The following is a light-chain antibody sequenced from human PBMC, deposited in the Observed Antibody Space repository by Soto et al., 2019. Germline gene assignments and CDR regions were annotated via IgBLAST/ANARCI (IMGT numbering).Light chain of an antibody. CDR2: AAS. CDR1: QTISTY. J-gene: IGKJ2*01. CDR3: QQSHGIPYT. Sequence: DIQMTQSPSSLSASVGDRVNITCRARQTISTYLNWYQQEPGKAPKLLIYAASSLQSGVPSRFSGSGSGTDFTLTISSLQPEDFAAYYCQQSHGIPYTFGQGTKLEIK. V-gene: IGKV1-39*01.